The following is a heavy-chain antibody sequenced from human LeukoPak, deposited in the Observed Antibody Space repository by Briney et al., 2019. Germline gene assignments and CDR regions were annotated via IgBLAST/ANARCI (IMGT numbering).Heavy chain of an antibody. Sequence: ASVKVSCKASGGTFSSYAISWVRQAPGQGLEWMGGIIPIFGTANYAQKFQGRVTITADESTSTAYMELSSLRSEDTAVYFCARVDAEGSGVKYFDYWGQGTLVTVSS. J-gene: IGHJ4*02. CDR1: GGTFSSYA. V-gene: IGHV1-69*01. D-gene: IGHD3-10*01. CDR2: IIPIFGTA. CDR3: ARVDAEGSGVKYFDY.